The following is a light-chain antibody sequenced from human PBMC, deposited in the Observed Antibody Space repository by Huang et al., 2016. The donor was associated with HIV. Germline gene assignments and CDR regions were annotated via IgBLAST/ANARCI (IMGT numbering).Light chain of an antibody. Sequence: DIQMTQSPSAMSASVGDKVTITCRGSQAISNFLVWFQQKPGRAPKRLIYAASSLQSGVPSRFSGSGYGTKFTLTISSLQPEDFATYYCLQHHAYPRTFGPGTKVEVK. CDR1: QAISNF. V-gene: IGKV1-17*03. CDR3: LQHHAYPRT. CDR2: AAS. J-gene: IGKJ1*01.